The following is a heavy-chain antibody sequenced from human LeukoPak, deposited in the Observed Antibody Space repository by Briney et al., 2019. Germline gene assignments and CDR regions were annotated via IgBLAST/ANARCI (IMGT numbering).Heavy chain of an antibody. V-gene: IGHV4-61*02. J-gene: IGHJ4*02. D-gene: IGHD5-12*01. CDR2: IYTSGSA. Sequence: ASQTLSLTCTDSGGSISSGHYYWSWIRQPAGKALEWIARIYTSGSANFNPSLKSRVTISVDTSKNQVSLKLSSVTAADSAVYYCARGANSVAIYDYWGQGTLVTVSS. CDR3: ARGANSVAIYDY. CDR1: GGSISSGHYY.